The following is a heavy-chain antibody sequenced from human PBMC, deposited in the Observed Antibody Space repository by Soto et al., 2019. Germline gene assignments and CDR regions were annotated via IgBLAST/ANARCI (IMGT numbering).Heavy chain of an antibody. CDR3: AGFYVAAGAAPLEY. V-gene: IGHV3-33*01. CDR2: IWHDGSNK. Sequence: LRLSCAASGVIFSNFGMHWVRQAPGKGLEWVGIIWHDGSNKYYADSVEGRFTISRDNSKNTVYLQMNSLRGEDTGIYYCAGFYVAAGAAPLEYWGQGTLVTVSS. CDR1: GVIFSNFG. D-gene: IGHD1-26*01. J-gene: IGHJ4*02.